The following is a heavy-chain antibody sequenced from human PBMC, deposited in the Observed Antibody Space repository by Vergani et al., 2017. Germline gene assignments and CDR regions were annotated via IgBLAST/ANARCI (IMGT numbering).Heavy chain of an antibody. CDR3: AKANPRNSGYDYLYYYHAMDV. CDR1: GFTFSSYS. CDR2: ISGSGGST. V-gene: IGHV3-23*04. Sequence: EVQLVESGGGLVKPGGSLRLSCAASGFTFSSYSMNWVRQAPGKGLEWVSGISGSGGSTYYAGSVKGRCTISRDSSKNTLYLQMNSLSAGDTAVYYCAKANPRNSGYDYLYYYHAMDVWGQGTTVTVSS. J-gene: IGHJ6*02. D-gene: IGHD5-12*01.